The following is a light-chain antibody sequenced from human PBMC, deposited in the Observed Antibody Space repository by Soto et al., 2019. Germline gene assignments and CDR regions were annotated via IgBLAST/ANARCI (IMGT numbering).Light chain of an antibody. Sequence: DVVMTQSPLSLPVTPGEPASISCRSSQSLLHRNGKNYLDWYLQKPGQSPQLLIYLGSNRASGVPDRFSGSESGTDFTLKISRVEAEDVGVYYCMQALQTPSFGQGTKLXIK. J-gene: IGKJ2*01. CDR3: MQALQTPS. CDR1: QSLLHRNGKNY. V-gene: IGKV2-28*01. CDR2: LGS.